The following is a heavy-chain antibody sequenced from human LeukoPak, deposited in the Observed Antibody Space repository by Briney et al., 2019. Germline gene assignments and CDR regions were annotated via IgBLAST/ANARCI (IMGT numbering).Heavy chain of an antibody. J-gene: IGHJ3*02. CDR1: GGSISSGGYY. CDR2: IYYSGST. Sequence: PSQTLSLTCTVSGGSISSGGYYWSWIRQHPGKGLEWIGYIYYSGSTYYNSSLKSRVTISVDTSKNQFSLKLSSVTAADTAVYYCARLALDAFDIWGQGTMVTVSS. CDR3: ARLALDAFDI. V-gene: IGHV4-31*03.